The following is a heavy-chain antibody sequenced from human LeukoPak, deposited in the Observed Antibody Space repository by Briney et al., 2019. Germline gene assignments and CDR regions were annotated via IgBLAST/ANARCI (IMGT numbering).Heavy chain of an antibody. CDR1: GYSFTSYW. D-gene: IGHD5-12*01. Sequence: GGSLQISCKGSGYSFTSYWIGWVRQVPGKGLEWMGSIYPGDSDTRYSPYFQGRVTISADKSMSTAYLQWSSLTASHSAMYYCARHRGHSGYDEPSDYWGQGTLVTVSS. J-gene: IGHJ4*02. V-gene: IGHV5-51*01. CDR2: IYPGDSDT. CDR3: ARHRGHSGYDEPSDY.